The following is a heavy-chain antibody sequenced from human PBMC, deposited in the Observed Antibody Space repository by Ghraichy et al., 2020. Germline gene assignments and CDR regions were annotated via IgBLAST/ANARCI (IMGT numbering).Heavy chain of an antibody. CDR1: GFTFSDYS. D-gene: IGHD6-19*01. J-gene: IGHJ4*02. Sequence: GGSLRLSCSASGFTFSDYSMHWVRQTSGKGLEYVSDISSNGGITHYADSVKGRFTISRDNSKNTLYLQMSSLRAEDTGVYYCVGSGWYNVNKFGYGGEGTLVTGSS. CDR3: VGSGWYNVNKFGY. CDR2: ISSNGGIT. V-gene: IGHV3-64D*09.